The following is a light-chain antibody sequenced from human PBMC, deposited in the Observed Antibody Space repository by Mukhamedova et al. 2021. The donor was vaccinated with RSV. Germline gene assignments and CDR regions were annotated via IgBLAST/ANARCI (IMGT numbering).Light chain of an antibody. CDR3: CSYAGSRV. CDR1: SSDVGSYNL. J-gene: IGLJ3*02. Sequence: GQSITISCTGTSSDVGSYNLVSWYQQHPGKAPKLMIYEVSKRPSGVSNRFSGSKSGNTASLTISGLQAEDEADYYCCSYAGSRVFG. CDR2: EVS. V-gene: IGLV2-23*02.